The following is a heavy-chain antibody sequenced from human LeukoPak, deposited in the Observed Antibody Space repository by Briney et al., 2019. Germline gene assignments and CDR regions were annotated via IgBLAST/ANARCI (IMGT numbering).Heavy chain of an antibody. Sequence: GGSLRLSCAASGFTFSSYGMHWVRQAPGKGLEWVAVISYDGSNKYYADSVKGRFTISRDNSKNTLYLQMNSLRAEDTAVYYCAKVPTTLGWDDAFDIWGQGTMVTVSS. D-gene: IGHD1-26*01. CDR1: GFTFSSYG. V-gene: IGHV3-30*18. CDR3: AKVPTTLGWDDAFDI. J-gene: IGHJ3*02. CDR2: ISYDGSNK.